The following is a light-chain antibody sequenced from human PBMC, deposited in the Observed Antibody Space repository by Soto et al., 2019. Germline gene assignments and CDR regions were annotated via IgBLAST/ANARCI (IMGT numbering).Light chain of an antibody. J-gene: IGKJ1*01. CDR1: QSVSSSY. Sequence: ILLTQSPGTLSLSPGERATLSCRASQSVSSSYLAWYQHKPGQSPRLLLYATSSRGAGIPDRFSASGSGTDFTLTISRLEPEDSALYYCHQYGRLPRTFGQGTKVDIK. V-gene: IGKV3-20*01. CDR3: HQYGRLPRT. CDR2: ATS.